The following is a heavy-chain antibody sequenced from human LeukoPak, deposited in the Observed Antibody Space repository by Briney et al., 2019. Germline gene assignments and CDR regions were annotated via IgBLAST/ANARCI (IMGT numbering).Heavy chain of an antibody. V-gene: IGHV4-61*08. CDR2: IYYSGST. Sequence: SQTLSPTCTVSGGSISSGGYYWSWIRQPPGKGLEWIGYIYYSGSTNYNPSLKSRVTISVDTSKNQFPLKLSSVTAADTAVYYCARHRDYDFWSGYGPNYFDYWGQGTLVTVSS. CDR3: ARHRDYDFWSGYGPNYFDY. CDR1: GGSISSGGYY. J-gene: IGHJ4*02. D-gene: IGHD3-3*01.